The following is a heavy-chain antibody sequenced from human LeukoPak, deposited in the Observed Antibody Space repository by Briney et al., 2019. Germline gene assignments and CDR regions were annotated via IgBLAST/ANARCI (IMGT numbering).Heavy chain of an antibody. V-gene: IGHV3-21*01. CDR2: ITSSSRYI. CDR3: ARLRYHDFWSGYWKYYYYMDV. Sequence: GGSLRLSCAASGFTFSTYNMNWVRQAPGKGLEWVSSITSSSRYIYYADSVKGRFTISRDNAKNSLYLQMDSLRAEDTAVYYCARLRYHDFWSGYWKYYYYMDVWGKGTTVTVSS. J-gene: IGHJ6*03. CDR1: GFTFSTYN. D-gene: IGHD3-3*01.